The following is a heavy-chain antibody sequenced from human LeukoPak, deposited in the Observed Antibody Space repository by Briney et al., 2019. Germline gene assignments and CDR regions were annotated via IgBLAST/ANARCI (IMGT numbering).Heavy chain of an antibody. V-gene: IGHV4-59*01. CDR3: ARAPARTYIAAKGYFDY. Sequence: PSETLSLTCTVSGGSISSYYWSWIRQPPGKGLEWIGYIYYSGSTNYNPSLKSRVTISVDTSKNQFSLKLSSVTAADTAVYYCARAPARTYIAAKGYFDYWGQGTLVTVSS. D-gene: IGHD6-25*01. J-gene: IGHJ4*02. CDR1: GGSISSYY. CDR2: IYYSGST.